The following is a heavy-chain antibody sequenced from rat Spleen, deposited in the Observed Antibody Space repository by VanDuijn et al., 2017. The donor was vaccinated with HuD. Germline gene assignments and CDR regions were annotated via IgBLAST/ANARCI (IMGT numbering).Heavy chain of an antibody. CDR2: INIAGST. Sequence: EVQLQESGPGLVKPSQSLSLTCSVTDYSITSNFWGWIRKFPGNKLEWMGYINIAGSTSYNPSLKSRISITRDTSKNQFFLQLNSVTTEDTATYYCARSLTGSPGYFDYWGQGVMVTVSS. D-gene: IGHD5-1*01. CDR3: ARSLTGSPGYFDY. V-gene: IGHV3-1*01. CDR1: DYSITSNF. J-gene: IGHJ2*01.